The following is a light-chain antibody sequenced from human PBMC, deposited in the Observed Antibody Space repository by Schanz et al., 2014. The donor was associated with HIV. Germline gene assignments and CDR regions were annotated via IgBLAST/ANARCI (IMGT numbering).Light chain of an antibody. CDR3: ATWDDSLNGVV. J-gene: IGLJ2*01. CDR1: SSNTGTNT. V-gene: IGLV1-44*01. Sequence: QSVLTQPPSASGPPGQRVTISCSGSSSNTGTNTDNWYQQLPGTAPKLLIYGTDQRPSGVPDRVSGSRSGTSASLAISGLRSDDEAHYYCATWDDSLNGVVFGGGTKLTVL. CDR2: GTD.